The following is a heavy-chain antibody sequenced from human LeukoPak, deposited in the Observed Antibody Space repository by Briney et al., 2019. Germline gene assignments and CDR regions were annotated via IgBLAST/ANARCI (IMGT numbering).Heavy chain of an antibody. D-gene: IGHD2-2*02. J-gene: IGHJ6*03. V-gene: IGHV4-4*07. Sequence: SETLSLTCTVSGGSISSYYWSWIRQPAGKGLEWIGRIYTSGSTNYNPSLKSRVTMSVDTSKNQFSLKLSSVTAADTAVYYCALQDIVVVPAAIPGAGAYYYYMDVWGTGTTVTVSS. CDR1: GGSISSYY. CDR2: IYTSGST. CDR3: ALQDIVVVPAAIPGAGAYYYYMDV.